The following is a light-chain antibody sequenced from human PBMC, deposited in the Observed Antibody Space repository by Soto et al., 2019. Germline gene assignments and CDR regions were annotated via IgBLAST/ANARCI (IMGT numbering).Light chain of an antibody. Sequence: IVIPQTPLSLSVTPGHPASISFKSSHSLLQSDGNTYLYWYLQKPGQPPQLLIYAVSNWSSGVPDRFSGSGSGTDFTLKISRVEAEDVGVYYCMQSIQLPRTFGQGTKVDI. CDR3: MQSIQLPRT. CDR1: HSLLQSDGNTY. V-gene: IGKV2D-29*01. J-gene: IGKJ1*01. CDR2: AVS.